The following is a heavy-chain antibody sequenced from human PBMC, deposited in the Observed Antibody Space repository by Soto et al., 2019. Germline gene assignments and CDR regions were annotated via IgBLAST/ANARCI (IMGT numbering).Heavy chain of an antibody. CDR2: IHYSGST. Sequence: SETLCLTWTVSGGSISSGGYYWSWIRQPPGKGLEWIGYIHYSGSTYYNPSLKSRVTISVDTSKNQFSLKLSSVTAADTAVYYCARGTTYYDFWSGYYTGPSYDYWGQGTLVTVSS. V-gene: IGHV4-30-4*01. D-gene: IGHD3-3*01. J-gene: IGHJ4*02. CDR1: GGSISSGGYY. CDR3: ARGTTYYDFWSGYYTGPSYDY.